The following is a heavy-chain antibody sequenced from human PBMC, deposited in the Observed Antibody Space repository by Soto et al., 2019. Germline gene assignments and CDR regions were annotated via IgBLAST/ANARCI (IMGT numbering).Heavy chain of an antibody. Sequence: PSETLSLTCTVSGDSISSSHYWGCIRQPPGKELEWIGSIYYSGNTYYSPSLKSRVTISRDTSKNQFSLKLSSVTAADTAVYYCARHIGSGSSYRGAWGQGTLVTVSS. CDR3: ARHIGSGSSYRGA. CDR2: IYYSGNT. CDR1: GDSISSSHY. V-gene: IGHV4-39*01. J-gene: IGHJ4*02. D-gene: IGHD3-10*01.